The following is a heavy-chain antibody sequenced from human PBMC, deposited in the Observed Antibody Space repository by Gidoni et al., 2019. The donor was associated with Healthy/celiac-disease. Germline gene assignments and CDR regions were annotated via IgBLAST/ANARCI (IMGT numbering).Heavy chain of an antibody. V-gene: IGHV3-9*01. CDR1: GFTFDDYA. Sequence: EVQLVESGGGLVQPGRSLRLSCAASGFTFDDYAMHWVRQAPGKGLEWVSGISWNSGSIGYADSVKGRFTISRDNAKNSLYLQMNSLRAEDTALYYCAKDIQARGEWELPSFDYWGQGTLVTVSS. CDR2: ISWNSGSI. D-gene: IGHD1-26*01. J-gene: IGHJ4*02. CDR3: AKDIQARGEWELPSFDY.